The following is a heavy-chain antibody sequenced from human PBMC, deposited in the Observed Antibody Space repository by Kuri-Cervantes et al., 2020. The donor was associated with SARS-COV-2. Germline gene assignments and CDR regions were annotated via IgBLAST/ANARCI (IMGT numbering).Heavy chain of an antibody. J-gene: IGHJ4*02. CDR2: IYYSGST. Sequence: GSLRLSCTVSGGSISSYYWSWIRQPPGKGLEWIGYIYYSGSTNYNPSLKSRVTISVDTSKNQFSLKLSSVTAADTAVYYCARGIGYCSSTSCYEFDYWGQGTLVTVSS. V-gene: IGHV4-59*01. CDR3: ARGIGYCSSTSCYEFDY. D-gene: IGHD2-2*01. CDR1: GGSISSYY.